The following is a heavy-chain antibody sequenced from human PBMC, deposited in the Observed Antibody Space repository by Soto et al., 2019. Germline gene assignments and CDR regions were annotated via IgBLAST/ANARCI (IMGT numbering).Heavy chain of an antibody. Sequence: QGQLVQSGAEVKKPGASVKVSCKASGYTFTSYGISWVRQAPGQGLEWMGWISAYNGNTEYAQNFQGRVTMTTDTSTSTAYMELRSVRSDDTAVYYCARDGRVVAVAGTDYYYGMDVWGQGTTVTVSS. CDR2: ISAYNGNT. J-gene: IGHJ6*02. CDR3: ARDGRVVAVAGTDYYYGMDV. CDR1: GYTFTSYG. D-gene: IGHD6-19*01. V-gene: IGHV1-18*04.